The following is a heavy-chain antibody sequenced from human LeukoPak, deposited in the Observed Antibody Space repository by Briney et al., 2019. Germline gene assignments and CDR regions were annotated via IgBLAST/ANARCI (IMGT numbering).Heavy chain of an antibody. V-gene: IGHV1-46*01. D-gene: IGHD2-2*01. CDR2: INPSGGST. CDR1: GYTFTSYY. J-gene: IGHJ5*02. Sequence: ASVKVSCKASGYTFTSYYMHWVRQAPGQGLEWMGIINPSGGSTSYAQKFQGGVTMTRDTSTSTVYMELSSLRSEDTAVYYCARDGGDIVVVPAAGGFDPWGQGTLVTVSS. CDR3: ARDGGDIVVVPAAGGFDP.